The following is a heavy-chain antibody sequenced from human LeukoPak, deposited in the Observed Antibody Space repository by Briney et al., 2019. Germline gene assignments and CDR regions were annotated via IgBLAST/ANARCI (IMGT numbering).Heavy chain of an antibody. CDR2: ISWNSGSI. D-gene: IGHD6-19*01. Sequence: PGRSLRLSCAASGFTFSSYAMHWVRQAPGRGLEWVSGISWNSGSIGYADSVKGRFTISRDNAKNSLYLQMNSLRAEDTALYYCAKDSSVAGTALDYWGQGTLVTVSS. J-gene: IGHJ4*02. CDR3: AKDSSVAGTALDY. V-gene: IGHV3-9*01. CDR1: GFTFSSYA.